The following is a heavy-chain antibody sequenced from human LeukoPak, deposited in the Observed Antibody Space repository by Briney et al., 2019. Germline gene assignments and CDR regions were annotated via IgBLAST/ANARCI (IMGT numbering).Heavy chain of an antibody. CDR2: ITNSGSTT. D-gene: IGHD3-3*01. Sequence: GGSLRLSCAASGFTFSNYAMTWVRQAPGKGLEWVAIITNSGSTTYYADSVKGRFTISRDNSETTLRLQVNSLRADDTATYYCAKGVPLSGRTTHFDYGGQGTLVIVSS. CDR3: AKGVPLSGRTTHFDY. V-gene: IGHV3-23*05. J-gene: IGHJ4*02. CDR1: GFTFSNYA.